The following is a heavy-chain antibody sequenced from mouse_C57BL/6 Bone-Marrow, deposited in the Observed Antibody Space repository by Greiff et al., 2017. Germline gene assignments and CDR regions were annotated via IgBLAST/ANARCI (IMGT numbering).Heavy chain of an antibody. CDR1: GFTFTDYY. CDR2: IRNKANGYTT. V-gene: IGHV7-3*01. CDR3: ARDGGYYYFDY. Sequence: DVKLVESGGGLVRPGGSLSLSCAASGFTFTDYYMSWVRQPPGKALEWLGFIRNKANGYTTEYSASVKGRFTISRDNSQSTLYLQMNALRAEDSATYYCARDGGYYYFDYWGQGTTLTVSS. D-gene: IGHD2-3*01. J-gene: IGHJ2*01.